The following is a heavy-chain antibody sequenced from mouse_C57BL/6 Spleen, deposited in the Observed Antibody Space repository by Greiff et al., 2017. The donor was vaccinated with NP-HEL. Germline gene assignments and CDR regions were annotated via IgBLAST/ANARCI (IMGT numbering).Heavy chain of an antibody. Sequence: QVQLQQSGAELAKPGAPVKLSCKASAYTFTSYWMHWVKHRPGQGLEWLGYINPSRGYTKYNQKFKDQATLTADKSSSTAYMQRSSLTYEDSAVYYCARNYEYEAWFAYWGQGTLATVSA. CDR1: AYTFTSYW. J-gene: IGHJ3*01. CDR3: ARNYEYEAWFAY. V-gene: IGHV1-7*01. CDR2: INPSRGYT. D-gene: IGHD2-4*01.